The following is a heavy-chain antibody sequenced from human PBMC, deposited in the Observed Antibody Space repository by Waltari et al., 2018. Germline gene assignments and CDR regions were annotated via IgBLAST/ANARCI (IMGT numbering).Heavy chain of an antibody. Sequence: QVQLVESGGGVVQPGKSLRLSCAASGFTFSSYAMHWVRQAPGKGLEWVAVISYDGSNKYDADSVKGRFTISRDNSKNTLYLQMNSLRAEDTAVYYCARAGSNYGRFDPWGQGTLVTVSS. CDR1: GFTFSSYA. CDR3: ARAGSNYGRFDP. J-gene: IGHJ5*02. V-gene: IGHV3-30-3*01. D-gene: IGHD3-16*01. CDR2: ISYDGSNK.